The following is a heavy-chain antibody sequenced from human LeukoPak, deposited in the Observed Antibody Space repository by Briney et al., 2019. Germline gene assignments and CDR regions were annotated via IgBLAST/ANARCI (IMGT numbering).Heavy chain of an antibody. V-gene: IGHV1-18*01. CDR2: ISGYNGNT. CDR3: ARGVDTSKIYMDV. Sequence: GASVKVSCKASGFPFSNYAISWVRQAPGQGLEWMGWISGYNGNTNYAQKLQDRVTMTTDTSTSTAYMELSRLRSDDTAVHYCARGVDTSKIYMDVWGKGTTVTVSS. CDR1: GFPFSNYA. D-gene: IGHD3-16*01. J-gene: IGHJ6*03.